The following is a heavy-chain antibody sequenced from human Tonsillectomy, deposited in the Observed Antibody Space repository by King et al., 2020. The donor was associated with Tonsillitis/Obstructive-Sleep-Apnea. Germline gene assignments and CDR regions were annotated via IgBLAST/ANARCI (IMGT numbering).Heavy chain of an antibody. CDR3: AGALPGGDYDFWSGYPGPF. CDR1: GYTFTSYG. CDR2: INAYNGNT. J-gene: IGHJ3*01. Sequence: VQLVQSGAEVKKPGASVKVSCKASGYTFTSYGFSWVRQAPGQGLEWMGWINAYNGNTNYAQKLQGRVTMTTDTSTSTAYMELRSLGSDDTAVYYCAGALPGGDYDFWSGYPGPFWGQGTMVTVSS. V-gene: IGHV1-18*01. D-gene: IGHD3-3*01.